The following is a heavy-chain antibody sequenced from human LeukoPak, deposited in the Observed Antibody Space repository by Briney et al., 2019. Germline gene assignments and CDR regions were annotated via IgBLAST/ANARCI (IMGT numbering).Heavy chain of an antibody. V-gene: IGHV3-21*01. CDR3: ASYYYGSGIGFDY. CDR1: GFTFSSYS. J-gene: IGHJ4*02. CDR2: ISSSSSYI. D-gene: IGHD3-10*01. Sequence: PEGSLRLSCAASGFTFSSYSMNWVRQAPGKGPEWVSSISSSSSYIYYADSVKGRFTISRDNAKNSLYLQMNSLRAEDTAVYYCASYYYGSGIGFDYWGQGTLVTVSS.